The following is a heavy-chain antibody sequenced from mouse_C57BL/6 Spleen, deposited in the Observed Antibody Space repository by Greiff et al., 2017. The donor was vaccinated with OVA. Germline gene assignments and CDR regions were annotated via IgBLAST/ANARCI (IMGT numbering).Heavy chain of an antibody. J-gene: IGHJ3*01. CDR3: ARIYDGTGWFAY. V-gene: IGHV1-47*01. CDR2: FHPYTDDT. D-gene: IGHD2-3*01. CDR1: GYTFTTYP. Sequence: QVQLQQSGAELVKPGASVKMSCKASGYTFTTYPIEWMKQNHGKSLEWIGNFHPYTDDTKYNEKFKGKAILTVEKASSTVYLELSRLTSDDSAVYYCARIYDGTGWFAYWGQGTLVTVAA.